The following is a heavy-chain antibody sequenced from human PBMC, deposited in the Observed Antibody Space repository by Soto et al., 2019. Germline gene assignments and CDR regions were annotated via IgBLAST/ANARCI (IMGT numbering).Heavy chain of an antibody. CDR2: IDINGRGT. CDR1: GFTLSGHW. Sequence: EMQLVESGGGLVQPGGSLRLSCAASGFTLSGHWIHWVRQAPGKGLEWVSRIDINGRGTSYADSVKGRFTISTDNDKNTVYLEMNSRRAEDPAVYYSATVFEFWGQGTLVTVSS. CDR3: ATVFEF. D-gene: IGHD4-17*01. J-gene: IGHJ4*02. V-gene: IGHV3-74*01.